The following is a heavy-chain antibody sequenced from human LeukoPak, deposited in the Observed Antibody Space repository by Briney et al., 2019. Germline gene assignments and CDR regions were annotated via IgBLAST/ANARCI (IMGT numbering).Heavy chain of an antibody. CDR3: VKDDGWYS. D-gene: IGHD2-15*01. Sequence: GRSLRLSCAASGFTFDYYATHWVRQAPGKGLEWVSGISLNSVKTGYADSVKGRFIISRDNAKNSLYLQMNSLRTEDTALYYCVKDDGWYSWGQGTMVTVSS. CDR1: GFTFDYYA. V-gene: IGHV3-9*01. J-gene: IGHJ3*01. CDR2: ISLNSVKT.